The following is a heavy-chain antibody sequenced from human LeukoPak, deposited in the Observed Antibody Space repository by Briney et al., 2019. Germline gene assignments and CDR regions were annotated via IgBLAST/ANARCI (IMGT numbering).Heavy chain of an antibody. CDR3: ARSGGSGWDEGFDY. V-gene: IGHV5-51*01. D-gene: IGHD6-19*01. J-gene: IGHJ4*02. CDR1: GYSSTSYW. Sequence: GESLKISCKGSGYSSTSYWIAWVRQMPGKGLEWMGIIYLSDSDARYSPSFQGLVTMSADKSISTAYLQWSNLKASDTAIYYCARSGGSGWDEGFDYWGQGTLVTVSS. CDR2: IYLSDSDA.